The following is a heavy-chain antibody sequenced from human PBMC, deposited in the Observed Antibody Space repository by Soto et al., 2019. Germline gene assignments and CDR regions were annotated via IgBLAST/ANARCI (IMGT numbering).Heavy chain of an antibody. CDR1: GFTFSSYW. D-gene: IGHD3-22*01. V-gene: IGHV3-74*01. CDR2: INSDGSST. J-gene: IGHJ4*02. Sequence: PGGSLRLSCAASGFTFSSYWMHWVRQAPGKGLVWVSRINSDGSSTSYADSVKGRFTISRDNAKNTLYLQMNSLRAEDTAVYYCARGPGYYYDSNGYYPFDYWGQGTLVTVSS. CDR3: ARGPGYYYDSNGYYPFDY.